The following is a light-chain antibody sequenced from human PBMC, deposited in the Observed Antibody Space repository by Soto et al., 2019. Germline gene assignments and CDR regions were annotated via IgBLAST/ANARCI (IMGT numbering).Light chain of an antibody. J-gene: IGKJ2*01. CDR1: QSIASW. CDR2: DAS. V-gene: IGKV1-5*01. Sequence: DIQMTQSPSTLSASAGDRVTISCRASQSIASWLAWYQQKAGKAPNLLIYDASRLESGVPSRFSGSGSGTEFTLTISSLQPDDYATYYCQHYDTYPYTFGQGTKLEI. CDR3: QHYDTYPYT.